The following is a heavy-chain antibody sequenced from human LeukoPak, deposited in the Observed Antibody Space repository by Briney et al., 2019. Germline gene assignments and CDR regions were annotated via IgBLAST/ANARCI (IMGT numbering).Heavy chain of an antibody. J-gene: IGHJ3*02. D-gene: IGHD6-13*01. V-gene: IGHV4-4*07. CDR3: ARDSVLVPSAFDI. CDR1: GGSIGSYY. CDR2: IYTSGST. Sequence: SETLSLTCTVSGGSIGSYYWSWIRQPAGKGLEWIGRIYTSGSTNYNPSLKSRVTMSVDTSKNQFSLKLSSVTAADTAVYYCARDSVLVPSAFDIWGQGTMVTVSS.